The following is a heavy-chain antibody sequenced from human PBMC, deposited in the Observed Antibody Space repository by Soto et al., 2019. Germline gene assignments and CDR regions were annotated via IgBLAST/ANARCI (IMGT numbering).Heavy chain of an antibody. CDR1: GGTFSSYA. CDR3: GGVRTRYYYCGMDV. J-gene: IGHJ6*02. V-gene: IGHV1-69*12. D-gene: IGHD3-10*01. Sequence: QVQLVQSGAEVKKPGSSVKVSCKASGGTFSSYAISWVRQAPGQGLEWMGGVIPIFGTANYGQKSQGRVTITADESTSTAYMELSSLRSEDTAVYYCGGVRTRYYYCGMDVWGQGTTVTVSS. CDR2: VIPIFGTA.